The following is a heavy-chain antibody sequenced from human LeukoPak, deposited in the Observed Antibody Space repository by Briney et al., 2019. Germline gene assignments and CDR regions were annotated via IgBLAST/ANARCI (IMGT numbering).Heavy chain of an antibody. V-gene: IGHV3-48*04. CDR2: ISSSGSTI. D-gene: IGHD3-16*01. CDR3: ARERGVMGGYFDY. J-gene: IGHJ4*02. Sequence: PGGSLRLSCAASGFTFSSYGMSWVRQAPGKGLEWVSYISSSGSTIYYADSVKGRFTISRDNAKNSLYLQMNSLRAEDTAVYYCARERGVMGGYFDYWGQGTLVTVSS. CDR1: GFTFSSYG.